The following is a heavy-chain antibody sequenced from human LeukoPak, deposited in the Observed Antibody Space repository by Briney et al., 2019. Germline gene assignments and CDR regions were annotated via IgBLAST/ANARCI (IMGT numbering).Heavy chain of an antibody. J-gene: IGHJ5*02. Sequence: ASVKVSCTASGYTFTGYYMHWVRQAPGQGLEWMGWINPNSGGTNYAQKFQGRVTMTRDTSISTAYMELSRLRSDDTAVYYCARFRPRTKYSSSSGWFDPWGQGTLVTVSS. V-gene: IGHV1-2*02. CDR1: GYTFTGYY. CDR3: ARFRPRTKYSSSSGWFDP. CDR2: INPNSGGT. D-gene: IGHD6-6*01.